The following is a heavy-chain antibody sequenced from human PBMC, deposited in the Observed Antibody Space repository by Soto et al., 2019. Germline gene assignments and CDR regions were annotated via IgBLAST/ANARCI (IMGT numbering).Heavy chain of an antibody. V-gene: IGHV3-23*01. Sequence: GGSLRLSCAASGFTFSSYGMTWVRQAPGKGLEWMSSVNGDGSDTYYANSVKGRFTISRDTSKNTLYLQMDSLRAEDTAVYYCAKITRSWGQGTLVTVSS. J-gene: IGHJ5*02. CDR2: VNGDGSDT. CDR3: AKITRS. D-gene: IGHD3-16*01. CDR1: GFTFSSYG.